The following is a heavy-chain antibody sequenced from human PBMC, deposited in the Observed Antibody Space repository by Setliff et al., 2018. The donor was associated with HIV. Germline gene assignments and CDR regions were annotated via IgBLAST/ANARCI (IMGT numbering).Heavy chain of an antibody. CDR3: AKGSRSYKAPLDY. J-gene: IGHJ4*02. V-gene: IGHV3-9*01. CDR1: GFTLDNYA. CDR2: ISWNRGTI. Sequence: GGSLRLSCAASGFTLDNYAMSWVRQRPGEGLEWVASISWNRGTIAYADSVKGRFAISRDDAKNSLHLQMNSLRPDDTAFYYCAKGSRSYKAPLDYWGQGSLVTVSS. D-gene: IGHD1-1*01.